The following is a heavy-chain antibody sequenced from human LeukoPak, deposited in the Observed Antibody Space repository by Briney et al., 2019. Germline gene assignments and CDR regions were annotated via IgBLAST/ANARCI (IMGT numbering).Heavy chain of an antibody. CDR1: GFIFNNYG. J-gene: IGHJ4*02. Sequence: PGGSLRLSCAASGFIFNNYGLIWVRQAPGKGPQWVSAISNDGGGTTYADFVKGRFTISRDNSKNTLFLHMNSLRGEDTAVYYCAREEAFQLEASLDQWGQGTLVTVSS. CDR3: AREEAFQLEASLDQ. D-gene: IGHD3-3*01. V-gene: IGHV3-23*01. CDR2: ISNDGGGT.